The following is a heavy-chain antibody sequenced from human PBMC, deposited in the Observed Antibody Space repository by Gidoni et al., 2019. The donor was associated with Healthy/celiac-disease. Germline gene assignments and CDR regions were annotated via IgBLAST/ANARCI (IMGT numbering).Heavy chain of an antibody. J-gene: IGHJ4*02. V-gene: IGHV3-30*03. CDR1: GFTFSSYG. D-gene: IGHD3-22*01. CDR3: ASYYYDSSGYFHPDY. CDR2: ISYDGSNK. Sequence: QVQLVESGGGGVQPGRSLRLSCAPSGFTFSSYGMHWVRQAPGKGLEWVAVISYDGSNKYYADSVKGRFTISRDNSKNTLYLQMNSLRAEDTAVYYCASYYYDSSGYFHPDYWGQGTLVTVSS.